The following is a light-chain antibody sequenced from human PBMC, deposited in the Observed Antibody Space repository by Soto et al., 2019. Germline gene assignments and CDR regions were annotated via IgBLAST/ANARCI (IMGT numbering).Light chain of an antibody. CDR1: QSVLYSSNNKNY. V-gene: IGKV4-1*01. CDR3: QQYYSIPPT. J-gene: IGKJ1*01. Sequence: DIVMTQSPDSLTVSLGERATINCKSSQSVLYSSNNKNYLTWYQQKPGQPPKLLFYWASTRESGVPDRFSGSGSGTDFTLTISSLQAEDVAVYYCQQYYSIPPTFSQGTKVEIK. CDR2: WAS.